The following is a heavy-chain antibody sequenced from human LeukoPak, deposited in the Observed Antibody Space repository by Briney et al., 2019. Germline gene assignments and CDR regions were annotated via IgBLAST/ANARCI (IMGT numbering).Heavy chain of an antibody. V-gene: IGHV3-48*04. CDR2: ISNSGSAI. CDR1: GYSFSNYS. D-gene: IGHD1-26*01. CDR3: ARVPNSGNFPYLYYYYMDV. Sequence: GGSLRLSCTASGYSFSNYSMNWVRQTPEKGLEWVSYISNSGSAITYADAVRGRFTVSRDNAKNSLYLQMNSLRAEDTALYYCARVPNSGNFPYLYYYYMDVWGKGTTVSVSS. J-gene: IGHJ6*03.